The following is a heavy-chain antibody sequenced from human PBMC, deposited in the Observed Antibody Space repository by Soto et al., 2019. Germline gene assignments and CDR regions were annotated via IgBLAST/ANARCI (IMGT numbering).Heavy chain of an antibody. D-gene: IGHD3-10*01. Sequence: HPGGSLRLSCVASGFTFSSYGIHWVRQAPGKGLEWVAVISYDGRNKYYGDSVKGRCTLSRDNSKNTLYLQMNSLRAEDTAVYYCAKELTRGLWSLDGYYYYGMDVWGQGTTVTVSS. J-gene: IGHJ6*02. V-gene: IGHV3-30*18. CDR2: ISYDGRNK. CDR1: GFTFSSYG. CDR3: AKELTRGLWSLDGYYYYGMDV.